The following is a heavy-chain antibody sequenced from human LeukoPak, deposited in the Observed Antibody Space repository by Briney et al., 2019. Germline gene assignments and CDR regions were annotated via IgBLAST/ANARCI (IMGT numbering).Heavy chain of an antibody. J-gene: IGHJ4*02. D-gene: IGHD2-21*01. V-gene: IGHV4-38-2*01. CDR2: MYHSGST. Sequence: ASETLSLTCGVSGYSITSGYYWGWIRQPPGNGLEWIASMYHSGSTYYRPSLKSRVTISVVTSKNQFSRKVNSVTAADTAVYYCARMCGGDCRGGFDYWGQGTLVTVSS. CDR1: GYSITSGYY. CDR3: ARMCGGDCRGGFDY.